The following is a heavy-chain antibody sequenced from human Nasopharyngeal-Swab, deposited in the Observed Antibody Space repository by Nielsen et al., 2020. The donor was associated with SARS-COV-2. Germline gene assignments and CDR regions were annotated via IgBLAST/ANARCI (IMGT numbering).Heavy chain of an antibody. D-gene: IGHD3-9*01. CDR1: GGSIGSGSYY. J-gene: IGHJ5*02. V-gene: IGHV4-61*02. CDR3: ARGRYDILTGLLWFDP. CDR2: IYTSGST. Sequence: SETLSLTCTVSGGSIGSGSYYWSWIRQPAGKGLEWIGRIYTSGSTNYNPSLKSRVTISVDTSKNQFSLKLSSVTAADTAVYYCARGRYDILTGLLWFDPWGQGTLVTVSS.